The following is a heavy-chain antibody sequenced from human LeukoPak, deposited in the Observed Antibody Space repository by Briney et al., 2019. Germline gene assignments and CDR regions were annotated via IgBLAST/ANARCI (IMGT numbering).Heavy chain of an antibody. D-gene: IGHD2/OR15-2a*01. V-gene: IGHV1-18*04. Sequence: GASVKVSCKASGYTFTGYYIHWVRQAPGQGLEWMGWISAYNGNTNYAQKLQGRVTMTTDTSTSTAYMELRSLRSDDTAVYYCAREISEGAYFDYWGQGTLVTVSS. CDR3: AREISEGAYFDY. CDR1: GYTFTGYY. J-gene: IGHJ4*02. CDR2: ISAYNGNT.